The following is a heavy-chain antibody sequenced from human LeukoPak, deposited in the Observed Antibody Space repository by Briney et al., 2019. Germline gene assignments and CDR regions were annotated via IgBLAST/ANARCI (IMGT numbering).Heavy chain of an antibody. CDR2: IYHSGST. CDR3: ARGGGSIFGVVHFYGMDV. D-gene: IGHD3-3*01. J-gene: IGHJ6*02. Sequence: PSGTLSLTCAVSGGSISSSNWWSWVRPPPGKGQEWIGEIYHSGSTNYNPSLKSRVTISVDKSKNQFSLKLSSVTAADTAVYYCARGGGSIFGVVHFYGMDVWGQGTTVTVSS. V-gene: IGHV4-4*02. CDR1: GGSISSSNW.